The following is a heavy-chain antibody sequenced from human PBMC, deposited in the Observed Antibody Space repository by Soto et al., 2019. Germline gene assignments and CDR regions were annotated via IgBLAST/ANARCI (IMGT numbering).Heavy chain of an antibody. D-gene: IGHD2-21*01. CDR3: ARRGEIDY. CDR1: GYTFTSYY. CDR2: INPSGGST. Sequence: QVQLVQSGAEVKKPGASVKVSCKASGYTFTSYYMYWVRQAPGQGLEWMGIINPSGGSTSYAQKCPGSVTMTRDTSTSTVYMELSSLRSEDTAVYYCARRGEIDYWGQGTLVTVSS. J-gene: IGHJ4*02. V-gene: IGHV1-46*01.